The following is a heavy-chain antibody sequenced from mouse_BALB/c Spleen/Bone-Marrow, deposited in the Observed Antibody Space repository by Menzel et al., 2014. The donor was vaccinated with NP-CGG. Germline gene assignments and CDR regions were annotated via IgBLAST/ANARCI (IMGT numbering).Heavy chain of an antibody. CDR1: GFTFSNYA. V-gene: IGHV5-9-2*01. Sequence: EVKLVESGGGLVKPGRSLYLSCAASGFTFSNYAMSWVRQTPEKGLEWVATFSSGGGYSYYPVTLKGRFTISRDNAKNILYLQMRSLRTEDTALCYCARQGGYRDSMDYWGQGTSVTVSS. J-gene: IGHJ4*01. CDR3: ARQGGYRDSMDY. D-gene: IGHD2-12*01. CDR2: FSSGGGYS.